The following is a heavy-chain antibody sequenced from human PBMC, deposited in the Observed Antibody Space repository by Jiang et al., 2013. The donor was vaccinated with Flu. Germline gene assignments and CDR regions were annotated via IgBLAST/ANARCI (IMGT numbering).Heavy chain of an antibody. V-gene: IGHV4-38-2*01. CDR2: IYHSGST. CDR1: GYSISSGYY. Sequence: GSGLVKPSETLSLTCAVSGYSISSGYYWGWIRQPPGKGLEWIGSIYHSGSTYYNPSLKSRVTISVDTSKNQFSLKLSSVTAAHTAVYYCARNFPHDLVPPNNWFDPWGQGTLVTVSS. D-gene: IGHD2-2*01. J-gene: IGHJ5*02. CDR3: ARNFPHDLVPPNNWFDP.